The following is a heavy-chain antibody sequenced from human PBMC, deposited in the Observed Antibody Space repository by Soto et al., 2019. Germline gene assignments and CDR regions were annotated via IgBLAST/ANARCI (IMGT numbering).Heavy chain of an antibody. CDR2: IYYSGST. CDR3: ARHTGCGGDCYYFDY. V-gene: IGHV4-39*01. D-gene: IGHD2-21*02. J-gene: IGHJ4*02. CDR1: GGSISSSSYY. Sequence: PSETLSLTCTVSGGSISSSSYYWGWIRQPPGKGLEWIGSIYYSGSTYYNPSLKSRVTISVDTSKNQFSLKLSSVTAADTAVFYCARHTGCGGDCYYFDYWGQGTLVTVS.